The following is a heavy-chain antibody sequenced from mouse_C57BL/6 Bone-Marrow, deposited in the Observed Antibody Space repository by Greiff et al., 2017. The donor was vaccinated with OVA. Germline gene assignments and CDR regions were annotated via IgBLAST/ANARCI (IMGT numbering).Heavy chain of an antibody. CDR2: IYPGDGDT. D-gene: IGHD2-5*01. J-gene: IGHJ1*03. CDR1: GYAFSSSW. CDR3: ARYYSNWYFDV. Sequence: QVQLQQSGPELVKPGASVKISCKASGYAFSSSWMNWVKQRPGKGLEWIGRIYPGDGDTNYNGKFKGKATLTADKSSSTAYMQLSSLTSEDYAVYFCARYYSNWYFDVWGTGTTVTVSS. V-gene: IGHV1-82*01.